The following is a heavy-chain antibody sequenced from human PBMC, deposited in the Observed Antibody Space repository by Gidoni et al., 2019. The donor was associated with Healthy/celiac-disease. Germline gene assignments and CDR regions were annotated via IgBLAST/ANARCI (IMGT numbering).Heavy chain of an antibody. CDR2: ISSSSSYT. CDR1: GFTFIDYY. V-gene: IGHV3-11*06. J-gene: IGHJ4*02. CDR3: ARDREWELLWRGYYFDY. D-gene: IGHD1-26*01. Sequence: QVQLVESGGGLVKPGGSLRLSCSASGFTFIDYYMSWIRQAPGKGLEWVSYISSSSSYTNYADSVKGRFTISRDNAKNSLYLQMNSLRAEDTAVYYCARDREWELLWRGYYFDYWGQGTLVTVSS.